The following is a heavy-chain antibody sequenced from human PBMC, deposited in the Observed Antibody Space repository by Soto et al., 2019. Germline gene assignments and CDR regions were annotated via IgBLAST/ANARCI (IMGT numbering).Heavy chain of an antibody. CDR1: GKSLSGYY. CDR3: ARHHVRGRTIAGAAEF. D-gene: IGHD1-26*01. Sequence: SETLSLTCAVYGKSLSGYYWSWIRQPPGKALEWIGEINHSGNTNYNPSLQSRVTISVDTSKNQLFLNLSSVTAADTAMYYCARHHVRGRTIAGAAEFWGQGTLVTVS. V-gene: IGHV4-34*01. CDR2: INHSGNT. J-gene: IGHJ4*02.